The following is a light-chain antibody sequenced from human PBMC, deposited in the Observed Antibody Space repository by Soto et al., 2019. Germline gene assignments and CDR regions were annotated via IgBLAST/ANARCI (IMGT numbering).Light chain of an antibody. J-gene: IGKJ4*01. Sequence: DIQMTQSPSTLSASVGDRVTITCRASQSVSSWLAWYQQKPGKAPKLLIYAASTLESGVSSRFSGRGSGTDFTLTISSLQPEDFATYYCQQLESYPSTFGGGTKVDIK. CDR2: AAS. CDR3: QQLESYPST. CDR1: QSVSSW. V-gene: IGKV1-5*01.